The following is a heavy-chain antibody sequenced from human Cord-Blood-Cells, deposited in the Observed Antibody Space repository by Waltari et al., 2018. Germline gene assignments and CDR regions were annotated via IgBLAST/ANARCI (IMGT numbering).Heavy chain of an antibody. CDR1: GGSFSGYY. J-gene: IGHJ5*02. V-gene: IGHV4-34*01. D-gene: IGHD3-3*01. CDR2: INHSGST. CDR3: SSHLEWLLYPCDWFDP. Sequence: QVQLQQWGAGLLKPSETLSLTCAVYGGSFSGYYWSWIRQPQGKVLEWIGEINHSGSTNYNPSLKSRVNISVVTAKNQFSLKLSSGTAAVTAVYYCSSHLEWLLYPCDWFDPWGQGTLVTVSS.